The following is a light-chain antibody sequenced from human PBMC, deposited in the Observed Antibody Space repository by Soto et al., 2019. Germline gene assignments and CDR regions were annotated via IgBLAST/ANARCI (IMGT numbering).Light chain of an antibody. Sequence: QSVLTQSRSVSGSPGQSVTISCTGTSSDFGGYNYVSWYQHHPGKAPKLMIYDVSERPSGVPDRFSGSKSGNTASLTISGLQAEDEADYYCCSYAGTVYVFATGTKVTVL. J-gene: IGLJ1*01. V-gene: IGLV2-11*01. CDR3: CSYAGTVYV. CDR2: DVS. CDR1: SSDFGGYNY.